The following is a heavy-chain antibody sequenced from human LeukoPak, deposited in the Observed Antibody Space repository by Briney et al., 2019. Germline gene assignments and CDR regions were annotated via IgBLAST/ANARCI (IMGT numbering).Heavy chain of an antibody. D-gene: IGHD1-26*01. J-gene: IGHJ6*02. CDR3: TRSRVSGSYFDYHSGMDV. CDR1: RGPISSHY. Sequence: SETLSLTCTVSRGPISSHYWSWIRQPPGKGLEWIGYVSFSGTTKYSPSLNSRVTISRDTSKNQFSLRVNSVTAADTAVYYCTRSRVSGSYFDYHSGMDVWGQGTMDIVS. CDR2: VSFSGTT. V-gene: IGHV4-59*11.